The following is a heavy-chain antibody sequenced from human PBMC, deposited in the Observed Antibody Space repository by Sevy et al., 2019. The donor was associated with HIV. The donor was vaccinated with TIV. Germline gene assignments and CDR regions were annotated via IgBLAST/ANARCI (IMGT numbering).Heavy chain of an antibody. J-gene: IGHJ6*02. CDR1: GYTFTGDY. V-gene: IGHV1-2*06. CDR3: ARDGGGGTTSSGMDL. Sequence: ASVKVSCKASGYTFTGDYLHWVRQAPGHGLEWMGRVFRNSGGTNYAQKFQGRVTMTRDTSISTAYMELSRLRSDDTAVYYCARDGGGGTTSSGMDLWGQGTTVTVSS. D-gene: IGHD1-7*01. CDR2: VFRNSGGT.